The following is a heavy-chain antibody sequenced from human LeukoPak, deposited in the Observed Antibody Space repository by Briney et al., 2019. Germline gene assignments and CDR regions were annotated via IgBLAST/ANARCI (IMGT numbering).Heavy chain of an antibody. J-gene: IGHJ3*02. V-gene: IGHV4-59*01. CDR2: IYYSGST. D-gene: IGHD1-26*01. CDR3: ARYIVSYPHDAFDI. Sequence: SETLSLTCTASGFSISSYYLSWIRQPPGKGLEWVGYIYYSGSTSYNPSPKSRVTISVDTSKKQFSLKLSSVTAADTAFYYCARYIVSYPHDAFDIWGQGTMVTVSS. CDR1: GFSISSYY.